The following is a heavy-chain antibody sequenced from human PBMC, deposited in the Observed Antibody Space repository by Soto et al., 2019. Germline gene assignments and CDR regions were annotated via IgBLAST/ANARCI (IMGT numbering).Heavy chain of an antibody. V-gene: IGHV1-69*13. Sequence: GASVKVSCKASGGTFSSYAISWVRQAPGQGLEWMGGIIPIFGTANYAQKFQGRVTITADESTSTAYMELSSLRSEDTAVYYCARSYYYGSGSYYNRYYYYYGMDVWGQGTTVTVSS. CDR1: GGTFSSYA. CDR3: ARSYYYGSGSYYNRYYYYYGMDV. CDR2: IIPIFGTA. D-gene: IGHD3-10*01. J-gene: IGHJ6*02.